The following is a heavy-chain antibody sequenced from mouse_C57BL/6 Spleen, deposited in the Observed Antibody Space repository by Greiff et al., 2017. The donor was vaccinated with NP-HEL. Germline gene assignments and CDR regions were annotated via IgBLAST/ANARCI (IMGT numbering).Heavy chain of an antibody. D-gene: IGHD4-1*01. CDR2: IRNKANGYTT. CDR3: ARWGLTGPPMDY. Sequence: DVMLVESGGGLVQPGGSLSLSCAASGFTFTDYYMSWVRQPPGKALEWLGFIRNKANGYTTEYSASVKGRFTISRDNSQSILYLQMNALRAEDSATYYCARWGLTGPPMDYWGQGTSVTVSS. V-gene: IGHV7-3*01. J-gene: IGHJ4*01. CDR1: GFTFTDYY.